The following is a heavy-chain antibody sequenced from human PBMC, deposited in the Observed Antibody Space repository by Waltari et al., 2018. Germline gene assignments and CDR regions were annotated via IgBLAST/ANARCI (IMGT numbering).Heavy chain of an antibody. CDR1: GYSISSGYS. CDR3: AREGTGTTPQVY. J-gene: IGHJ4*02. V-gene: IGHV4-38-2*02. D-gene: IGHD1-7*01. Sequence: QVQLQESGPGLVKPSETLSLTCTVSGYSISSGYSWGWIRQPPGKGLEWIGSIYHSGSTYYNPSLKSRVTISVDTSKNQCALKLSSVTAADTAVYYCAREGTGTTPQVYWGQGTLVTVSS. CDR2: IYHSGST.